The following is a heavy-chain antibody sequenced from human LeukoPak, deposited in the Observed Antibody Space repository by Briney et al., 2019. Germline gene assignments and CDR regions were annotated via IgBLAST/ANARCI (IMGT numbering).Heavy chain of an antibody. CDR2: INHSGST. CDR3: ARDREWYLYYYMDV. D-gene: IGHD3-3*01. Sequence: SETLSLTCAVYGGSFSGYYWSWIRQSPGKGLEWIGEINHSGSTIYNPSLESRVTISVDTSKNQFSLKLSSVTAADTAVYYCARDREWYLYYYMDVWGKGTTVTVSS. V-gene: IGHV4-34*01. J-gene: IGHJ6*03. CDR1: GGSFSGYY.